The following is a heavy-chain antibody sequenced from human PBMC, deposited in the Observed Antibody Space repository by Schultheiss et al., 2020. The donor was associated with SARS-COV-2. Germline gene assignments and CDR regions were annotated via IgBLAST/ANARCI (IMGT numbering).Heavy chain of an antibody. CDR3: ASTSIAVAGTGTYI. D-gene: IGHD6-19*01. Sequence: SCAASGFTFSSYSMNWVRQAPGKGLEWVSYISSSSSTIYYADSVKGRFTISRDNAKNSLYLQMNSLRAEDTAVYYCASTSIAVAGTGTYIWGQGTMVTVSS. J-gene: IGHJ3*02. V-gene: IGHV3-48*01. CDR2: ISSSSSTI. CDR1: GFTFSSYS.